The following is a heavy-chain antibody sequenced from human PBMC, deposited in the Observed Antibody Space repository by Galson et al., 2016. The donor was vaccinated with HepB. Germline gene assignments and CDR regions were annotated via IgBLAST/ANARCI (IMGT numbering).Heavy chain of an antibody. CDR2: MSSFNAI. J-gene: IGHJ6*01. D-gene: IGHD3-9*01. CDR3: ARPLVTGSFYSAFDV. CDR1: GFTFSDYY. V-gene: IGHV3-69-1*02. Sequence: SLRLSCAASGFTFSDYYLSWVRQAPGLGLEWISSMSSFNAIYYGDSVKGRFTISRDNAENSLFLHMNSLRPEDTAVYYCARPLVTGSFYSAFDVWGEGTAVIVSS.